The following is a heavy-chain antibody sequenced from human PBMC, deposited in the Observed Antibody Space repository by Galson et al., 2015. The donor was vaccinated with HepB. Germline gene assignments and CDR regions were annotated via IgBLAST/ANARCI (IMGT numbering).Heavy chain of an antibody. CDR3: ARDHYDSSGYYYSHAAFDI. V-gene: IGHV4-4*07. CDR1: GGSISSYY. D-gene: IGHD3-22*01. J-gene: IGHJ3*02. Sequence: ETLSLTCTVSGGSISSYYWSWIRQPAGMGLEWIGRIYTSGSTNYNPSLKSRVTMSVDTSKNQFSLKLSSVTAADTAVYYCARDHYDSSGYYYSHAAFDIWGQGTMVTVSS. CDR2: IYTSGST.